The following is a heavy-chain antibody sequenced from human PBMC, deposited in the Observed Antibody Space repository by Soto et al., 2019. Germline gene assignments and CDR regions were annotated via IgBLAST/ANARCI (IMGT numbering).Heavy chain of an antibody. CDR2: VNPSGGHT. D-gene: IGHD2-21*02. CDR3: ARGGHVVVVPAALDY. CDR1: GDTFTDYY. V-gene: IGHV1-46*01. Sequence: QVQLVQSGAEVKKPGASVKVSCKASGDTFTDYYIHWVRQAPGQGLEWMGTVNPSGGHTTYAQHXQXXXTXXRETSTSTLYMALTSLTSADTAIYYCARGGHVVVVPAALDYWGQGTLVTVSS. J-gene: IGHJ4*02.